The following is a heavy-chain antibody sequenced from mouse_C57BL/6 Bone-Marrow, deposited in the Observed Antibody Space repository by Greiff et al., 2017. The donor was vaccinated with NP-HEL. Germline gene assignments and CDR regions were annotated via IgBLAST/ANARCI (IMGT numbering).Heavy chain of an antibody. V-gene: IGHV1-76*01. CDR2: IYPGSGNT. CDR1: GYTFTDYY. J-gene: IGHJ3*01. Sequence: VKLQESGAELVRPGASVKLSCKASGYTFTDYYINWVKQRPGQGLEWIARIYPGSGNTYYNEKFKGKATLTAEKSSSTAYMQLSSLTSEDSAVYFCPRWGLPGFAYWGQGTLVTVSA. CDR3: PRWGLPGFAY. D-gene: IGHD2-4*01.